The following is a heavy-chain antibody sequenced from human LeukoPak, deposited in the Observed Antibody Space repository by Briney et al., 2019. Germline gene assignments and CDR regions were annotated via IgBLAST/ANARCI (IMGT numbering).Heavy chain of an antibody. V-gene: IGHV3-21*01. CDR2: ISVRSNYR. CDR1: GYTFSDFS. Sequence: GGSLRLSCAASGYTFSDFSVNWVRQATGKGLKWVSSISVRSNYRYYADSVRGRFTISRDDARDSLFLQMNSLRAEDTAVYFCVRLRRNNDRSGYYYYYDYWGQGTLVTVS. J-gene: IGHJ4*02. D-gene: IGHD3-22*01. CDR3: VRLRRNNDRSGYYYYYDY.